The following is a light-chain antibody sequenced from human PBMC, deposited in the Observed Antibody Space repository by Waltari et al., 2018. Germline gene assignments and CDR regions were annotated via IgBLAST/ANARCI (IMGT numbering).Light chain of an antibody. CDR1: QGISSY. V-gene: IGKV1-13*02. Sequence: IQMSQSPSSLSASVGDRVTITCRASQGISSYLNWYQQKPGKAPKLLIYYANSLASGVPSRFSSSGSGTEFTLTISSLQPEDFATYYCQQGNSNPFTFGPGTKLDIK. J-gene: IGKJ3*01. CDR2: YAN. CDR3: QQGNSNPFT.